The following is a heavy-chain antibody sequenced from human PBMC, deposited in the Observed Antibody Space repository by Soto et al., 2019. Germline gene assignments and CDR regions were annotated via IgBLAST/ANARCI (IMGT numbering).Heavy chain of an antibody. J-gene: IGHJ4*02. CDR2: ISAYNGNT. CDR3: ARDPPPPDY. Sequence: VRLVQAGAGVKKPGASVTVSCKASGYTFASYAISWMRQAPGQGLEWMGWISAYNGNTNYAQKLQGRVTMTTDTSTSTAYMELSSLRSEDTAVYYCARDPPPPDYWGQGTLVTVSS. V-gene: IGHV1-18*01. CDR1: GYTFASYA.